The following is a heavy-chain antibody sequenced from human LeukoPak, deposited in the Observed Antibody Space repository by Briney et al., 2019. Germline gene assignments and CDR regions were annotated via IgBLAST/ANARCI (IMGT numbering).Heavy chain of an antibody. CDR2: MNPNSGNT. CDR3: AREGYSSSYYYVDV. J-gene: IGHJ6*03. V-gene: IGHV1-8*03. Sequence: ASVKVSCKASGYTFTSYDINWVRQATGQGLEWMGWMNPNSGNTGYAQKFQGRVTITRNTSISTAYMELSSLRSEDTAVYYCAREGYSSSYYYVDVWGKGTTVTVSS. CDR1: GYTFTSYD. D-gene: IGHD6-6*01.